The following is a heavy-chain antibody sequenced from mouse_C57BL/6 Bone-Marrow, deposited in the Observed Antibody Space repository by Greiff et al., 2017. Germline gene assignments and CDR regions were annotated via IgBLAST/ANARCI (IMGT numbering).Heavy chain of an antibody. V-gene: IGHV3-6*01. J-gene: IGHJ4*01. CDR3: AREGYYGAMDY. Sequence: EVQLQQSGPGLVKPSQSLSLTCSVTGYSITSGYYWNWIRQFPGNKLEWMGYISYDGSNNYNPSLKNRISITRDTSKNQFFLKLNSVTTEDTATYYCAREGYYGAMDYWGQGTSVTVSS. CDR2: ISYDGSN. D-gene: IGHD2-1*01. CDR1: GYSITSGYY.